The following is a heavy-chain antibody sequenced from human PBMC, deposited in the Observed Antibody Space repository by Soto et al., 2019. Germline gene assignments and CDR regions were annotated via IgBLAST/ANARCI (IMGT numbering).Heavy chain of an antibody. V-gene: IGHV1-18*01. CDR1: GYAFTTYG. J-gene: IGHJ4*02. CDR2: ISAHNGNP. Sequence: QGHRVQSGAEVKKPGASAKVSCKGDGYAFTTYGITWVRPAPGQGLEWMGWISAHNGNPNYAQKLQGRVTVTRDTSTSTAYMERRSLRSDDTDVYYCARGRYGDYWGQGALVTVSS. D-gene: IGHD1-1*01. CDR3: ARGRYGDY.